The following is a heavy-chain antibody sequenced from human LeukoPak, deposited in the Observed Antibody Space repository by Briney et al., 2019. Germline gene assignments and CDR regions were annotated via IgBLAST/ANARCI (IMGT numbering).Heavy chain of an antibody. Sequence: GASVKVSCKASGYTFTSYDINWVRQATGQGLEWMGWMNPNSGNTGYAQKFQDRVTMTRNTSISTAYMELSSLRSEDTAVYYCARGRYYDSSGYYYLRSFDYWGQGTLVTVSS. J-gene: IGHJ4*02. CDR3: ARGRYYDSSGYYYLRSFDY. CDR1: GYTFTSYD. V-gene: IGHV1-8*01. CDR2: MNPNSGNT. D-gene: IGHD3-22*01.